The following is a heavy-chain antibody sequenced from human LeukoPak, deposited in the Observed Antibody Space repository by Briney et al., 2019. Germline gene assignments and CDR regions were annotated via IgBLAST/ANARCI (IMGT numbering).Heavy chain of an antibody. Sequence: PGGSLRLSCAASGFTFSDYYMSWIRQAPGKGLEWVSYISSSSSYTNYADSVKGRFTISRDNAKNSLYLQMNSLRAEDTAVYYCARGSGEIATMRESYYFDYWGQGTLVTVSS. CDR3: ARGSGEIATMRESYYFDY. J-gene: IGHJ4*02. V-gene: IGHV3-11*05. CDR2: ISSSSSYT. D-gene: IGHD5-24*01. CDR1: GFTFSDYY.